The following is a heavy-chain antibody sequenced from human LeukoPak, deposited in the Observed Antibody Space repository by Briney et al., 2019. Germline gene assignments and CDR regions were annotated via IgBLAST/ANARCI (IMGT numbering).Heavy chain of an antibody. D-gene: IGHD3-22*01. CDR2: ISAYNGYT. CDR3: ARAKYDSSGYYWFDP. V-gene: IGHV1-18*01. Sequence: ASVKVSCKASGYTFTSYGISWVRQAPGQGLEWMGWISAYNGYTKYAEKLQGRVTMTTDTSTSTAYMELRSLRSDDTAVYYCARAKYDSSGYYWFDPWGQGALVTVSS. CDR1: GYTFTSYG. J-gene: IGHJ5*02.